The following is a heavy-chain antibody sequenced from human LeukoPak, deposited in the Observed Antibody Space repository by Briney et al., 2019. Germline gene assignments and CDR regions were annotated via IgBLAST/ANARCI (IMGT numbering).Heavy chain of an antibody. J-gene: IGHJ4*02. CDR1: GYTFTSYY. D-gene: IGHD6-19*01. CDR3: ARDSGDSSGWSMFDY. V-gene: IGHV1-46*01. Sequence: ASVKVSCKASGYTFTSYYMHWVRQAPGQGLEWMGIINPSGGSTSYAQKFQGRVTMTRDMSTSTVYMELSSLRSEDTAVYYCARDSGDSSGWSMFDYWGQGTLVTVSS. CDR2: INPSGGST.